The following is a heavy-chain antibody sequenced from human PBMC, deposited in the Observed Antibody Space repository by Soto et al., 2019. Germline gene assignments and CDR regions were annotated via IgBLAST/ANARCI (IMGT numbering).Heavy chain of an antibody. D-gene: IGHD5-18*01. CDR3: ARKQLWSSIFDY. J-gene: IGHJ4*02. Sequence: ASETLSLTCTVSGGSIRSSSDYWGWIRQPPGKGLEWIGYIYYSGSTYYNPSLKSRVTISVDTSKNQFSLKLSSVTAADTAVYYCARKQLWSSIFDYWGQGTLVTVSS. CDR1: GGSIRSSSDY. V-gene: IGHV4-30-4*08. CDR2: IYYSGST.